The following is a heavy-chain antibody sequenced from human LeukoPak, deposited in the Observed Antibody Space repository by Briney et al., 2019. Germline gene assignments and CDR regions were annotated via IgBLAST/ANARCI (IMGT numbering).Heavy chain of an antibody. J-gene: IGHJ4*02. CDR2: MNPNRGDT. CDR3: GRRRIDCSDTGCYVDY. Sequence: ASVKVSCKASGYGFTGYYIHWMRQAPGQGLECMGWMNPNRGDTSYAQKFQGRVTMTRDTPINTAYMELSGLTSDDTAVYYCGRRRIDCSDTGCYVDYWGQGTLVTVSS. V-gene: IGHV1-2*02. D-gene: IGHD2-15*01. CDR1: GYGFTGYY.